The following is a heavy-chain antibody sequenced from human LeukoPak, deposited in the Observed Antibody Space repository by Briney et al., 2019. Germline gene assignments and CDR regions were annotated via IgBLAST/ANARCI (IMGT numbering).Heavy chain of an antibody. Sequence: KSSETLSLTCTVSGGSISSYYWSWIRQPAGKGLEWIGRIYTSGSTNYNPSLKSRVTISVDTSKNQFSLKLSSVTAADTAVYYCARLEGSSSSWYVAYWGQGTLVTVSS. CDR3: ARLEGSSSSWYVAY. CDR2: IYTSGST. CDR1: GGSISSYY. J-gene: IGHJ4*02. D-gene: IGHD6-13*01. V-gene: IGHV4-4*07.